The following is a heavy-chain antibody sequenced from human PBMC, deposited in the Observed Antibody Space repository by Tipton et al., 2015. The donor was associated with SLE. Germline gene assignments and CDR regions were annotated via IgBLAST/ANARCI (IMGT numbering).Heavy chain of an antibody. V-gene: IGHV4-31*03. CDR3: AGNRRGVAVAHGYYMDV. Sequence: TLSLTCTVSGGSISSGDYYWSWIRQHPGKGLEWIGYIYYSGSTYYNPSLKSRVTISVDTSKNQFSLKLSSVTAADTAVYYCAGNRRGVAVAHGYYMDVWGKGTTVTVSS. CDR1: GGSISSGDYY. J-gene: IGHJ6*03. CDR2: IYYSGST. D-gene: IGHD6-19*01.